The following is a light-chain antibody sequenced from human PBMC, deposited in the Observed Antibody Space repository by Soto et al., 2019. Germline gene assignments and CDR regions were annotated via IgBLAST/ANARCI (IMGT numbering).Light chain of an antibody. CDR3: LQEHNYPST. CDR1: QAIAKD. J-gene: IGKJ2*01. Sequence: AIQLTQSPSPLSASVGDRVTISCRASQAIAKDLGWYQQRPGTAPKLLIYAASTSQSGVPSRFSGSGSGTDFTLTISSLQPEDFATYYCLQEHNYPSTFGQGTK. CDR2: AAS. V-gene: IGKV1-6*02.